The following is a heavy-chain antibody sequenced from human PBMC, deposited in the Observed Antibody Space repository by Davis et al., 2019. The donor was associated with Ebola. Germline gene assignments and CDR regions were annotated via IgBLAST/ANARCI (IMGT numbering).Heavy chain of an antibody. Sequence: GESLKISCSASGFILSNSAMHWVRLAPGKGLEYVSGLNDHGDRTHYGHSVKGRFTIFRDISKNTVYVQMSSLRPEETALYYCVKDRSGSYAFDIWGRGTMVTVSS. V-gene: IGHV3-64*05. J-gene: IGHJ3*02. D-gene: IGHD3-10*01. CDR3: VKDRSGSYAFDI. CDR1: GFILSNSA. CDR2: LNDHGDRT.